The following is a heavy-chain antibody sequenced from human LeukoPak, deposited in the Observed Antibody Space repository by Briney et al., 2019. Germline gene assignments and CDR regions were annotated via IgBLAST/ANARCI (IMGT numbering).Heavy chain of an antibody. Sequence: GGSLRLSCAASGFTIKTSYMTWVRQAPGKGLEWVSVIYSNGNTYYADSVKGRFTISRDNSKNTLYLQISSLRVEDTGMYYCVRTSPIDYWGQGTLVSVSS. J-gene: IGHJ4*01. V-gene: IGHV3-53*01. CDR3: VRTSPIDY. CDR1: GFTIKTSY. CDR2: IYSNGNT. D-gene: IGHD2-2*01.